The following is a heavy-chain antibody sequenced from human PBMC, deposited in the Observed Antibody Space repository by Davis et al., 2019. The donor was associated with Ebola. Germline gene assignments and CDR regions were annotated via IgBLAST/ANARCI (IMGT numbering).Heavy chain of an antibody. CDR1: GGSFSGYY. CDR2: INHSGST. J-gene: IGHJ5*02. V-gene: IGHV4-34*01. CDR3: ARDGYNYVGFDP. D-gene: IGHD5-24*01. Sequence: MPSETLSLTCAVYGGSFSGYYWSWIRQPPGKGLEWIGEINHSGSTNYNPSLKSRVTISVDTSKNQFSLQLNSVTPEDTAVYYCARDGYNYVGFDPWGQGTLVTVSS.